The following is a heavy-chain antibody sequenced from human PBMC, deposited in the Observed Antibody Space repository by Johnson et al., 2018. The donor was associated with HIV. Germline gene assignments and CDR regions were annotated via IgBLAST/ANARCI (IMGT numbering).Heavy chain of an antibody. CDR2: ISYDGSNK. Sequence: QVQLVESGGGVVKPGRSLRLSCAASGSPFSSYGMHWVRQAPGKGLEWVAVISYDGSNKYYADSVKGRFTISRDNSKNTLYLQMNSLRAEDTAVYYCAKEDWNYLLGAFDSWGQGTMVTVSS. CDR1: GSPFSSYG. CDR3: AKEDWNYLLGAFDS. D-gene: IGHD1-7*01. V-gene: IGHV3-30*18. J-gene: IGHJ3*02.